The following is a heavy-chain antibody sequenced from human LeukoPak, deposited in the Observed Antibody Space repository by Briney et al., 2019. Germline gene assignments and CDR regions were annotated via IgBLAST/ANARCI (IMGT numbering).Heavy chain of an antibody. D-gene: IGHD3-22*01. CDR2: ISPSGGST. V-gene: IGHV1-46*01. Sequence: ASVKVSCKASGYTFTSYYMHWVRQAPGQGLEWMGIISPSGGSTSYAQKFQGRVTMTRDTSTSTVYMELSSLRSGDTAVYYCARSGYDSSGQILLDYWGQGTLVTVSS. CDR3: ARSGYDSSGQILLDY. J-gene: IGHJ4*02. CDR1: GYTFTSYY.